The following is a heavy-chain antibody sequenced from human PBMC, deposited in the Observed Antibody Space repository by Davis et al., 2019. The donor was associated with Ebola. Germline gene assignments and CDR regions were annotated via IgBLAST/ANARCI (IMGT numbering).Heavy chain of an antibody. D-gene: IGHD5-24*01. Sequence: PSETLSLTCAVSGGSLSGYYWSWIRQPPGKGLEWIGYIYYSGSTNYNPSLKSRVTISVDTSKNQVSLKLNSVTAADTAVYYCARGGKGWLQVGGYDAFDIWGQGTMVTVSS. CDR1: GGSLSGYY. V-gene: IGHV4-59*08. CDR2: IYYSGST. CDR3: ARGGKGWLQVGGYDAFDI. J-gene: IGHJ3*02.